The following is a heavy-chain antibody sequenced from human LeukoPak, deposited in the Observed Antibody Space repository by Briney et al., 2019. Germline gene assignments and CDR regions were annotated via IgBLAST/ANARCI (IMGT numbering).Heavy chain of an antibody. Sequence: PGGSLRLSCAASGFTLSSYSMNWVRQAPGKGLEWVSYISSSSSTIYYADSVKGRFTISRDNAKNSLYLQMNSLRAEDTAVYYCASIPFGVVINDAFDIWGQGTMVTVSS. CDR2: ISSSSSTI. CDR3: ASIPFGVVINDAFDI. D-gene: IGHD3-3*01. V-gene: IGHV3-48*01. CDR1: GFTLSSYS. J-gene: IGHJ3*02.